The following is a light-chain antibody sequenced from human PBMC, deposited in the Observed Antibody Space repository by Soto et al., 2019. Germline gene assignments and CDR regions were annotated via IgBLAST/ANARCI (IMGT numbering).Light chain of an antibody. CDR2: DVT. CDR1: SNDVGGYKY. CDR3: SSYTSNSTLVV. V-gene: IGLV2-14*03. Sequence: QSALTQPASVSGSPGQSITISCTGTSNDVGGYKYVSWYQRHPGRAPLLMISDVTTRPSGVSNRFSGSKSGNTASLTISGLQAEDEADYYCSSYTSNSTLVVFGGGTQLTVL. J-gene: IGLJ2*01.